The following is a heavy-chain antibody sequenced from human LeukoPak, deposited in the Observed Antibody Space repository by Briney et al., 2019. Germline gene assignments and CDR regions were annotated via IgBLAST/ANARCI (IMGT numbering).Heavy chain of an antibody. Sequence: PSETLFLTCAVYGGSFSDYYWSWIRQTPGKGLEWIGEINHSGSTNYNPSLKSRVTISVDTSKNQFSLKLSSVTAADTAVYYCARGDPENWFDPWGQGTLVTVSS. J-gene: IGHJ5*02. V-gene: IGHV4-34*01. CDR1: GGSFSDYY. CDR2: INHSGST. CDR3: ARGDPENWFDP.